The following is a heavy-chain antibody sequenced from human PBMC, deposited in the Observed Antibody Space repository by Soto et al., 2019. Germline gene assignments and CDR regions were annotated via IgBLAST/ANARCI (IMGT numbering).Heavy chain of an antibody. CDR1: GFTFSSYA. J-gene: IGHJ4*02. CDR2: ISGSGGST. Sequence: GGSPRLSCAASGFTFSSYAMSWVRQSPGKGLEWVASISGSGGSTYYADSVKGRFTISRDNYKNTLYLQMNSLRAEDTAMYYCAKYDIAGTTIFDYWGQGTPVTVSS. D-gene: IGHD1-20*01. V-gene: IGHV3-23*01. CDR3: AKYDIAGTTIFDY.